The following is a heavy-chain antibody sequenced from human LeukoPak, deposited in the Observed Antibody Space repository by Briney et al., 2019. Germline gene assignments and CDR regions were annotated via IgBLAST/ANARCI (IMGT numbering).Heavy chain of an antibody. Sequence: ASVKVSCKVSGYTLTELSMHWVRQVPGKGLEWMGGFDPEDGETIYAQKFQGRVTMTEDTSTDTAYMELSSLRSEDTAVYYCAREGCSGGSCYFPNSPIDYWGQGTLVTVSS. CDR1: GYTLTELS. J-gene: IGHJ4*02. D-gene: IGHD2-15*01. CDR3: AREGCSGGSCYFPNSPIDY. V-gene: IGHV1-24*01. CDR2: FDPEDGET.